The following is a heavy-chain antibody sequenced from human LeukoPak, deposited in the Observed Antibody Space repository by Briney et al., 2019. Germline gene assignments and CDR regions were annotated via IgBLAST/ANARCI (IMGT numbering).Heavy chain of an antibody. V-gene: IGHV1-2*02. J-gene: IGHJ6*02. D-gene: IGHD3-3*01. CDR2: INPNSGVT. CDR3: ARIYDFWSGYYLWYGMDV. CDR1: GYTFTGYY. Sequence: ASVKVSCKASGYTFTGYYIHWVRQAPGQGLEWMGWINPNSGVTSYTQKFQGRVTMTRDTSISTAYMELSRLRSDDTAVYYCARIYDFWSGYYLWYGMDVWGQGTTVTVSS.